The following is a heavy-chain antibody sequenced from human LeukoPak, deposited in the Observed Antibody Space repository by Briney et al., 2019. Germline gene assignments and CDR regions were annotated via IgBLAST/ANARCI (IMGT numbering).Heavy chain of an antibody. CDR3: AKVVLTIFGVVTDDAFDI. CDR1: GFTFSSYA. Sequence: GGSLRLSCAASGFTFSSYAMSWVRQAPGKGLERVSAISGSGGSTYYADSVKGRFTISRDNSKNTLYLQMNSLRAEDTAVYYCAKVVLTIFGVVTDDAFDIWGQGTMVTVSS. CDR2: ISGSGGST. J-gene: IGHJ3*02. D-gene: IGHD3-3*01. V-gene: IGHV3-23*01.